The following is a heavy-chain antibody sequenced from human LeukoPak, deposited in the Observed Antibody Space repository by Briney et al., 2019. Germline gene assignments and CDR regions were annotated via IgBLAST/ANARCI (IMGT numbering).Heavy chain of an antibody. CDR2: ISSSSSYI. J-gene: IGHJ4*02. CDR3: ASDTYSSYDY. CDR1: GFTFSSYA. Sequence: PGGSLRLSCAVSGFTFSSYAMSWVRQAPGKGLEWVSSISSSSSYIYYADSVKGRFTISRDNAKNSLYLQMNSLRAEDTAVYYCASDTYSSYDYWGQGTLVTVSS. V-gene: IGHV3-21*01. D-gene: IGHD6-6*01.